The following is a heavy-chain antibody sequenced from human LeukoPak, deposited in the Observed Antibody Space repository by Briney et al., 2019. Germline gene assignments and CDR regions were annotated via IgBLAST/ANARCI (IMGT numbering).Heavy chain of an antibody. CDR1: GFTFNRYW. J-gene: IGHJ4*02. CDR2: INSDGNST. Sequence: PGGSLRLSCAASGFTFNRYWMHWVRQAPGKGLVWVSRINSDGNSTSYADSVKGRFTISRDNAKNTLYLQMNSLRAEDTAVYYCARAYYDSSGRYFDYLGPRTLVTVSS. CDR3: ARAYYDSSGRYFDY. V-gene: IGHV3-74*01. D-gene: IGHD3-22*01.